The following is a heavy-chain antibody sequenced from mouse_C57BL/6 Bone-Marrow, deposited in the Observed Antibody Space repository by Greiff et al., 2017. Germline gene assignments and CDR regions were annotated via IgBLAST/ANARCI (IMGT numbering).Heavy chain of an antibody. CDR3: ARFTGTDY. D-gene: IGHD4-1*01. CDR1: GYTFTDYY. V-gene: IGHV1-75*01. J-gene: IGHJ2*01. CDR2: IFPGSGST. Sequence: VQLQESGPELVKPGASVKISCKASGYTFTDYYINWVQQRPGQGLEWIGWIFPGSGSTYYNEKFKGKATLTVAKSSSTAYMLLSSLTSEASAVXFCARFTGTDYWGKGTTLTVSS.